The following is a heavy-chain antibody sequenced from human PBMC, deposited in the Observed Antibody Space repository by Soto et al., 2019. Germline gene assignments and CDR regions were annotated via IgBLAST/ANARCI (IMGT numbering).Heavy chain of an antibody. CDR2: IAYAGRNK. Sequence: QVQLVESGGGVVQPGRSLRLSCAASGFTFSRYAMHWVRQAPGKGLERVAVIAYAGRNKYYADSVKGRFTISRDNSKNTLYLQMNSLRIEDTAVYYCARELERVFDYWGQGTLVTVSS. D-gene: IGHD1-1*01. J-gene: IGHJ4*02. CDR3: ARELERVFDY. CDR1: GFTFSRYA. V-gene: IGHV3-30*04.